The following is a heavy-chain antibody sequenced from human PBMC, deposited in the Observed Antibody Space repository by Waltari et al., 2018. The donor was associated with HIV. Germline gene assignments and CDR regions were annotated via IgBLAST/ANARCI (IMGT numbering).Heavy chain of an antibody. CDR3: SGPDGDQGTSVTYYGMGV. J-gene: IGHJ6*02. D-gene: IGHD4-17*01. V-gene: IGHV3-53*02. Sequence: EVQLVETGGDVIRPGGSLRLACSTSGIAVTNNSINWGRQAPGKGLEWVSVIYRGGDTKYADSVKGRFLISRDNSKNTVFLQLNRLRVEDTAVYYCSGPDGDQGTSVTYYGMGVWGQGTTVIVSS. CDR2: IYRGGDT. CDR1: GIAVTNNS.